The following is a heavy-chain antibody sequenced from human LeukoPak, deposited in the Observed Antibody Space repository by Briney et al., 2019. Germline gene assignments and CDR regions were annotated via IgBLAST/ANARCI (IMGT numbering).Heavy chain of an antibody. Sequence: GGSLRLSCAASGFTFSNAWMSWVRQAPGKGLEWVGRIKSKTDGGTTDYAAPVKGRFTISRDDSKNTLYLQMNSLKTEDTAVYYCTSMYYDFWSGYFYYSDYWGQGTLVTVSS. CDR2: IKSKTDGGTT. D-gene: IGHD3-3*01. CDR3: TSMYYDFWSGYFYYSDY. J-gene: IGHJ4*02. V-gene: IGHV3-15*01. CDR1: GFTFSNAW.